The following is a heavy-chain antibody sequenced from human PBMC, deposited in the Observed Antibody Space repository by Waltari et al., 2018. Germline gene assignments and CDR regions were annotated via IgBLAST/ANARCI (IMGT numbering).Heavy chain of an antibody. CDR2: IYYSGRT. Sequence: QLQLQESGPGLVKPSETLSLTCTVSGGSISSSSYYWGWIRQPPGKGLEWIGSIYYSGRTYYNPSLKSRVTISVDTSKNQFSLKLSSVTAADTAVYYCASGQLLVRRLEWFDPWGQGTLVTVSS. D-gene: IGHD6-19*01. CDR1: GGSISSSSYY. J-gene: IGHJ5*02. V-gene: IGHV4-39*07. CDR3: ASGQLLVRRLEWFDP.